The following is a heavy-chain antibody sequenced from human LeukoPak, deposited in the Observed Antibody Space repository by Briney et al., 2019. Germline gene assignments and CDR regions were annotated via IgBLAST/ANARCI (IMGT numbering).Heavy chain of an antibody. CDR3: AKEGGPAGFYYYYYMDV. CDR1: GFTFSSYG. Sequence: PGGSLRLSCAASGFTFSSYGMHWVRQAPGKGLEWVAFIRYDGSNKYYADSVKGRFTISRDNSKNTLYLQMNSLRAEDTAVYYCAKEGGPAGFYYYYYMDVWGKGTTATVSS. V-gene: IGHV3-30*02. CDR2: IRYDGSNK. J-gene: IGHJ6*03.